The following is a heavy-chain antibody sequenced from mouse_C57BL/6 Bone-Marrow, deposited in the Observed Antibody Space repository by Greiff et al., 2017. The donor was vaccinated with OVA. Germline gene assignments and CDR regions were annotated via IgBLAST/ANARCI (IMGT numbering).Heavy chain of an antibody. CDR2: ISYDGSN. CDR3: ARDGSTGYVNAMDY. D-gene: IGHD3-1*01. V-gene: IGHV3-6*01. CDR1: GYSITSGYY. Sequence: EVKVEESGPGLVKPSQSLSLTCSVTGYSITSGYYWNWIRQFPGNKLEWMGYISYDGSNNYNPSLKNRISITRDTSKNQFFLKLNSVTTEDTATYYCARDGSTGYVNAMDYWGQGTSVTVSS. J-gene: IGHJ4*01.